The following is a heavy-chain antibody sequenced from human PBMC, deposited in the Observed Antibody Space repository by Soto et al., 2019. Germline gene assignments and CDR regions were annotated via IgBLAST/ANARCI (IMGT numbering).Heavy chain of an antibody. CDR2: VSYDGSHE. J-gene: IGHJ4*02. Sequence: QVRLVESGGGVVQPGTSLRLSCAASGFTFSSYAMHWVRQAPGKGLEWVAVVSYDGSHEFYADFVEGRFTIARDNSKDTLYLQINSLRAEDTAVYYCAKDVNDPHNYGDYNFHYWGQGTLVTVSS. CDR1: GFTFSSYA. D-gene: IGHD4-17*01. V-gene: IGHV3-30*18. CDR3: AKDVNDPHNYGDYNFHY.